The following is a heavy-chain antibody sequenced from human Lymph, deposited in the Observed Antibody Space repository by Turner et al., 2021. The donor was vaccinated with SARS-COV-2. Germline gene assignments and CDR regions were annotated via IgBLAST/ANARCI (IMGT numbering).Heavy chain of an antibody. V-gene: IGHV3-53*02. CDR2: IYRGGTT. D-gene: IGHD6-13*01. CDR1: GLIVSRNY. J-gene: IGHJ6*02. CDR3: ARDLGTYGMEV. Sequence: EVQLVATGGGLIQPGASLSLSSSASGLIVSRNYMNWVRQAPGKGLEWVSVIYRGGTTYYAESVKGRFTISRDNSKNTLYLQMNSLRVEDTAVYYWARDLGTYGMEVWGQGTTVTVSS.